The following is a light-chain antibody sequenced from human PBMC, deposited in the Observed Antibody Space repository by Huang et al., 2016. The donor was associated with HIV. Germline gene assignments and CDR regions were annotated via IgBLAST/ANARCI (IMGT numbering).Light chain of an antibody. CDR2: GAS. Sequence: VLAQSPDTLSLSPGERATLSCRASQSLLSSYLAWYQQRPGQAPRLLIYGASTRATGIPDRFSGSGSGTDFTLTISRLEPEDFAVYYCQQYNYLPYTFGQGTKLEIK. J-gene: IGKJ2*01. V-gene: IGKV3-20*01. CDR3: QQYNYLPYT. CDR1: QSLLSSY.